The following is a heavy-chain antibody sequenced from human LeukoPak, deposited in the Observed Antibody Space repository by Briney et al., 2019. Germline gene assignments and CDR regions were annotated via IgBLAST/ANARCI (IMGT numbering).Heavy chain of an antibody. D-gene: IGHD7-27*01. V-gene: IGHV5-51*01. CDR2: IYPGDSDT. J-gene: IGHJ6*03. Sequence: GESLKISCKGSGYSFTSYWIGWVRQMPGKGLEWMGIIYPGDSDTRYSPSFQGQVTISADKSISTAYLQWSSLKASDTAMYYCARHSETGFYYYYMDVWGKGTAVTVSS. CDR3: ARHSETGFYYYYMDV. CDR1: GYSFTSYW.